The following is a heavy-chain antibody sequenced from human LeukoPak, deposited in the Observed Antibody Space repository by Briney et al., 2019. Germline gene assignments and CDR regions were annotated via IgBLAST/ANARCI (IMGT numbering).Heavy chain of an antibody. D-gene: IGHD6-19*01. V-gene: IGHV3-23*01. CDR3: AKGSIKGIAVFVRVWRGDYFDY. Sequence: PGGSLRLSCAASGFTFSSYAMSWVRQAPGKGLEWVSAISGSGGSTYYADSVKGRFTISRDNSKNTLYLQMNSLRAEDTAVYYCAKGSIKGIAVFVRVWRGDYFDYWGQGTLVTVSS. CDR2: ISGSGGST. CDR1: GFTFSSYA. J-gene: IGHJ4*02.